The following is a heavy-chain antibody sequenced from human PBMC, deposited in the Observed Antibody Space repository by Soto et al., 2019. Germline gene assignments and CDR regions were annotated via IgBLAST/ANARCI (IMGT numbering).Heavy chain of an antibody. J-gene: IGHJ6*02. Sequence: ASVKVSCKASGYTFTSYGISWVRQAPGQGLEWMGWISAYNGNTNYAQKLQGRVTMTTDTSTSTAYMELRSLRSDDTAVYYCARDSDDSSGYYSRSLGMDVWGQGTTVTVSS. CDR2: ISAYNGNT. D-gene: IGHD3-22*01. V-gene: IGHV1-18*01. CDR1: GYTFTSYG. CDR3: ARDSDDSSGYYSRSLGMDV.